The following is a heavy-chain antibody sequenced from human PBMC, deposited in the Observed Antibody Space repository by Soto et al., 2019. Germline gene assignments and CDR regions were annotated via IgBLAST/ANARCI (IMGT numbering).Heavy chain of an antibody. CDR1: GFTFSSYW. CDR2: INSDGSST. J-gene: IGHJ6*02. D-gene: IGHD3-10*01. Sequence: GGSLRLSCAASGFTFSSYWMHWVRQAPGKGLVWVSRINSDGSSTSYADSVKGRFTISRDNAKNTLYLQMNSLRAEDTVVYYCARDKGLLWFGESFSYYYYYYGRDVWGQGTTVTVSS. CDR3: ARDKGLLWFGESFSYYYYYYGRDV. V-gene: IGHV3-74*01.